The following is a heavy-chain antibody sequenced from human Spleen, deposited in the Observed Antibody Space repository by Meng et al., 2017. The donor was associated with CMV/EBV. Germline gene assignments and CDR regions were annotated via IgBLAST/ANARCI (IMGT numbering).Heavy chain of an antibody. CDR2: INPNSGGT. J-gene: IGHJ4*02. CDR3: ATGYENDDYFFDY. Sequence: ASVKVSCKASGYTFTGYYMHWVRQAPGQGLEWMGWINPNSGGTNYAQKFQGRVTMTRDTSISTAYVDLNRLTSDDTAVFYCATGYENDDYFFDYWGQGTLVTVSS. V-gene: IGHV1-2*02. D-gene: IGHD3-16*01. CDR1: GYTFTGYY.